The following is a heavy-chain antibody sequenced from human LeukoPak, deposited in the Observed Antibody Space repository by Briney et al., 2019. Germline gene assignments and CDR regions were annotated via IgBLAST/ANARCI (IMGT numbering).Heavy chain of an antibody. Sequence: GGSLRLSCAASGFTFSSYGMQWVRQAPGKGLEWVAVIWPDGSNKYYADSVKGRFTISRDNSKNTLYLQMNSLRAEDTAVYYCARNRPAYYFDYWGQGTLVTVSS. CDR2: IWPDGSNK. CDR1: GFTFSSYG. J-gene: IGHJ4*02. CDR3: ARNRPAYYFDY. V-gene: IGHV3-33*01.